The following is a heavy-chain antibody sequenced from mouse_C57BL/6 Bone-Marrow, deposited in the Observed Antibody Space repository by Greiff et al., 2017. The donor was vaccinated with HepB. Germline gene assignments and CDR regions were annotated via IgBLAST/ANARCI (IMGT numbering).Heavy chain of an antibody. CDR1: GYTFTSYD. J-gene: IGHJ4*01. Sequence: VQLQQSGPELVKPGASVKLSCKASGYTFTSYDINWVKQRPGQGLEWIGWIYPRDGSTKYNEKFKGKATLTVDTSSSTAYMELHSLTSEDSAVYFCARRGIYDGYYDYAMDYWGQGTSVTVSS. CDR3: ARRGIYDGYYDYAMDY. D-gene: IGHD2-3*01. V-gene: IGHV1-85*01. CDR2: IYPRDGST.